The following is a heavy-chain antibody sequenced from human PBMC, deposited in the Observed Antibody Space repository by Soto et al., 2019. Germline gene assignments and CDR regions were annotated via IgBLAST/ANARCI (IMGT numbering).Heavy chain of an antibody. CDR3: ARARDKYGGHFDD. D-gene: IGHD5-12*01. Sequence: QVQLQESGPGLVKPSQTLSLTCAVSHGSVTSGGYYWSWIRQLPGKGLEWIGQIYHTGNTYYNPSLKSRVSMSVDTSKTQFAVMLSSVTAADTAVYFCARARDKYGGHFDDWGQGILVTVSS. V-gene: IGHV4-31*11. J-gene: IGHJ4*02. CDR1: HGSVTSGGYY. CDR2: IYHTGNT.